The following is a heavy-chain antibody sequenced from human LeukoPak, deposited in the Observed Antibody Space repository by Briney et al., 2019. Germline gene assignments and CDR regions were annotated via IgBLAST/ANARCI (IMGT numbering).Heavy chain of an antibody. V-gene: IGHV3-48*01. J-gene: IGHJ4*02. Sequence: GGSLRLSCAASGFTFSSYSMNWVRQAPGKGLEWISYVGIDTGTIYYADSVKGRFTISRDNPKNTLYLQMNSLRAEDTAVYFCAKRGVVIRVILVGFHKEAYYFDSWGQGALVTVSS. CDR1: GFTFSSYS. D-gene: IGHD3-22*01. CDR3: AKRGVVIRVILVGFHKEAYYFDS. CDR2: VGIDTGTI.